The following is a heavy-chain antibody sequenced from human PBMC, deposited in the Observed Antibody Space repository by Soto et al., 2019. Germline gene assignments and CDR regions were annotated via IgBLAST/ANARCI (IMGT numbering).Heavy chain of an antibody. CDR2: IHSSGAT. Sequence: QLQLQETGPGLVKPSETLSLTCTVSGASIKSRNYFWGWIRQPPGKGLEFVGSIHSSGATYYNPSLKSRVTVSVDLSNSPFSLSLKSLTATDTAVYYCGRLGEAATGHTDFDFWGQGTLVTVSS. V-gene: IGHV4-39*02. CDR1: GASIKSRNYF. D-gene: IGHD2-15*01. J-gene: IGHJ4*02. CDR3: GRLGEAATGHTDFDF.